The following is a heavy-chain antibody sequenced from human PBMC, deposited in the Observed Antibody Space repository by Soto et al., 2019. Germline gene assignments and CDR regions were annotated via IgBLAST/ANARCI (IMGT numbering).Heavy chain of an antibody. V-gene: IGHV3-73*01. Sequence: GGSLILSCAASGLTFSGSAIHWVRQASGKGLEWVGRIRSKANSYATAYAASVKGRFTISRDDSKNTAYLQMNSLKTEDTAFYYCTRISGYLYNYYGMDVWGQGTTVTVSS. J-gene: IGHJ6*02. D-gene: IGHD5-12*01. CDR2: IRSKANSYAT. CDR1: GLTFSGSA. CDR3: TRISGYLYNYYGMDV.